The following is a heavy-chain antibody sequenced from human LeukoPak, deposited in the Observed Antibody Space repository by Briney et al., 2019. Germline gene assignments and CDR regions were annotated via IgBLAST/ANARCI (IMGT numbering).Heavy chain of an antibody. CDR2: IIPIFGTA. CDR3: AKCIVGAADAFDI. D-gene: IGHD1-26*01. Sequence: ASVKVSCKASGGTFISYAISWVRQAPGQGLEWMGGIIPIFGTANYTQKFQGRVTITADESTSTAYMELSSLRSEDTAVYYCAKCIVGAADAFDIWGQGTMVTVSS. CDR1: GGTFISYA. V-gene: IGHV1-69*13. J-gene: IGHJ3*02.